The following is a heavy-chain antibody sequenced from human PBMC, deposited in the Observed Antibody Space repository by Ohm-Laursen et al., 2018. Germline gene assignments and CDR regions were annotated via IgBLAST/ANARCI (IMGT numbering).Heavy chain of an antibody. J-gene: IGHJ4*02. CDR2: ISHRGDS. CDR1: GYSISSDNY. Sequence: PGTLSLTCAVFGYSISSDNYWGWVRQPPGEGLEWIGSISHRGDSYYNPSLRSRVTMSVDTSKNQFSLKLNSLIAADTAVYYCAKVVASTSIDFWGQGILVTVSS. CDR3: AKVVASTSIDF. D-gene: IGHD3-22*01. V-gene: IGHV4-38-2*01.